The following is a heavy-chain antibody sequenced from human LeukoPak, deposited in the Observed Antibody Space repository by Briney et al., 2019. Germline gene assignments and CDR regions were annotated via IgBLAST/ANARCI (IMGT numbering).Heavy chain of an antibody. J-gene: IGHJ5*02. CDR3: ARSGYSYGYWFDP. CDR2: IYYSGST. CDR1: GGSISSGGYY. V-gene: IGHV4-31*03. Sequence: SETLSLTCTVSGGSISSGGYYWSWIRQHPGKGLEWIGYIYYSGSTYYNPSLKSRVTISVDTSKNRFSLKLSSVTAADTAVYYCARSGYSYGYWFDPWGQGTLVTVSS. D-gene: IGHD5-18*01.